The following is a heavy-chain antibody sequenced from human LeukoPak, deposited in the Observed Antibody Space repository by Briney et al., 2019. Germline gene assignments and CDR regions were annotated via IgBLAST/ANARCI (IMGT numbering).Heavy chain of an antibody. Sequence: ASVKVSCKASGGTFRRYAISWVRQAPGQGLEWMGGIIPIFGTANYAQRFQGRVTITTDESTSTAYRELSSLRSEDTAVYYCARISGTYMPLGYWGQGTLVTVSS. D-gene: IGHD1-26*01. J-gene: IGHJ4*02. CDR2: IIPIFGTA. CDR1: GGTFRRYA. CDR3: ARISGTYMPLGY. V-gene: IGHV1-69*05.